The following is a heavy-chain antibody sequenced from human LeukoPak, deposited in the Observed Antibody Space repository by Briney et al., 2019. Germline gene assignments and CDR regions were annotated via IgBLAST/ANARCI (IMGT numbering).Heavy chain of an antibody. V-gene: IGHV1-2*02. CDR3: AYGSGSYYNRLYGMDV. Sequence: ASVKVSCKASGYTFTGYYMHWVRQAPGQGLEWMGWINPNSGGTNYAQKFQGRVTMTRDTSISTAYMELSRLRSDDTAVYYCAYGSGSYYNRLYGMDVWGQGTTVTDSS. D-gene: IGHD3-10*01. J-gene: IGHJ6*02. CDR1: GYTFTGYY. CDR2: INPNSGGT.